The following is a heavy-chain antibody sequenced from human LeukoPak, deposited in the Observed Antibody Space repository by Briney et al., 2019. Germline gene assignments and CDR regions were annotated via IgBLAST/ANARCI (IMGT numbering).Heavy chain of an antibody. CDR1: GYTFTSYD. CDR3: ARVLGYYNYMDV. J-gene: IGHJ6*03. D-gene: IGHD3-16*01. Sequence: ASVKVSCKASGYTFTSYDINWVRQATGQGLEWMGWMNPNSGNTGYAQKFQGRVTMTRNTSISTAYMELSSLRSEDTAVYYCARVLGYYNYMDVRGKGTTVTVSS. CDR2: MNPNSGNT. V-gene: IGHV1-8*01.